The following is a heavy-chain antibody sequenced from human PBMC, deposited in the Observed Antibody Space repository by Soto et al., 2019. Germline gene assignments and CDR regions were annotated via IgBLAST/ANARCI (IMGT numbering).Heavy chain of an antibody. J-gene: IGHJ4*02. V-gene: IGHV3-30*18. D-gene: IGHD3-22*01. Sequence: QVQLVESGGGVVQPGRSLRLSCAASGFTFSSYGMHWVRQAPGKGLEWVAVISYDGSNKYYADSVKGRFTISRDNSKNPLYQQMNSLRAEDTAVYYCAKDSGGGYYYASSGYYFDYWGQGTLVTVSS. CDR3: AKDSGGGYYYASSGYYFDY. CDR1: GFTFSSYG. CDR2: ISYDGSNK.